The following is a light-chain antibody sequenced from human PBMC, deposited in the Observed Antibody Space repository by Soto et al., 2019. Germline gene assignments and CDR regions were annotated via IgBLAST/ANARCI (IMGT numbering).Light chain of an antibody. V-gene: IGKV1-9*01. CDR1: QDIAIY. CDR3: QQLRMYPPT. J-gene: IGKJ4*01. Sequence: IQLTQSPSSLSASVGDRVTITCRASQDIAIYLAWYQQKPGEAPKLLIYAASTLYGGVPSRFSGSGSGTDFALTITSLQAEDFATYYCQQLRMYPPTFGGGTKVESK. CDR2: AAS.